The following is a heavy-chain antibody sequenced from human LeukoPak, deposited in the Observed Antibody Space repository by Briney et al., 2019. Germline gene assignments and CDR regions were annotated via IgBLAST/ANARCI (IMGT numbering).Heavy chain of an antibody. D-gene: IGHD3-10*01. Sequence: GGSLRLSCAASGFTFSSYGMSWVRQAPGKGLEWVANIKQDGSEKYYVDSVKGRFTISRDNAKNSLYLQMNSLRAEDTAVYYCARVGYGSGSYYEWGQGTLVTVSS. V-gene: IGHV3-7*01. J-gene: IGHJ4*02. CDR1: GFTFSSYG. CDR2: IKQDGSEK. CDR3: ARVGYGSGSYYE.